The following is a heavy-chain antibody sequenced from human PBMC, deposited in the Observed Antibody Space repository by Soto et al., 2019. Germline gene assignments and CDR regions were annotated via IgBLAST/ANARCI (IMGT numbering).Heavy chain of an antibody. Sequence: EVQLLESGGGLVQPGGSLRLSCAASGFTFNNYAMTWVSQAPGKGLEWVSAISGGGDTTSYADSVKGRFTVSRDGSKNTLYRQMSSLRAEDTALYYCAKGRGGSGSLTPRVDFWCQGTLVTVSS. CDR1: GFTFNNYA. CDR2: ISGGGDTT. J-gene: IGHJ4*02. D-gene: IGHD3-10*01. V-gene: IGHV3-23*01. CDR3: AKGRGGSGSLTPRVDF.